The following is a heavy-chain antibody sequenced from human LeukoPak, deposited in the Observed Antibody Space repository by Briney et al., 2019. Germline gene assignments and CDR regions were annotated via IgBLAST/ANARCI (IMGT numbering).Heavy chain of an antibody. CDR2: INHSGST. V-gene: IGHV4-34*01. Sequence: KPSETLSLTCAVYGGSFSGYYWSWIRQPPGKGLEWIGEINHSGSTNYNPSLKSRVTISVDTSKNQFSLKLSSVTAADTAVYYCARGSGGYDFWSGYYRPHNWFDPWGQGTLVTVSS. D-gene: IGHD3-3*01. CDR1: GGSFSGYY. CDR3: ARGSGGYDFWSGYYRPHNWFDP. J-gene: IGHJ5*02.